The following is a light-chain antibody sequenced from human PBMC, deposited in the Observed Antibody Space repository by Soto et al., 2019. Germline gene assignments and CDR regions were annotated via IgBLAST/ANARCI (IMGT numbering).Light chain of an antibody. CDR2: DVT. Sequence: QSALTQPRSVSGSPGQSVTISCTGTSSNVGGYISVSWYQQHPGKAPKLMISDVTNRPSGVPDRFSGSKSGNTASLTISGLQPEDEADYYCCSYAGTYIHYVFGSGTKVTVL. J-gene: IGLJ1*01. CDR3: CSYAGTYIHYV. CDR1: SSNVGGYIS. V-gene: IGLV2-11*01.